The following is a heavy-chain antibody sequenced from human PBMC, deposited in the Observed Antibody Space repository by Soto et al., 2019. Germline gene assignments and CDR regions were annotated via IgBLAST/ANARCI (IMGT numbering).Heavy chain of an antibody. Sequence: GGSLRLSCAASGFIFSDHYMEWVRQAPGKGLEWVGRIRNKAKSYTIAYAASVEGRFTISRDDSKNSLYLQMNSLKTEDTAVYYCTTDLPDSSGYRYYYYYGMDVWDQGTTVTVSS. CDR1: GFIFSDHY. CDR3: TTDLPDSSGYRYYYYYGMDV. V-gene: IGHV3-72*01. CDR2: IRNKAKSYTI. J-gene: IGHJ6*02. D-gene: IGHD3-22*01.